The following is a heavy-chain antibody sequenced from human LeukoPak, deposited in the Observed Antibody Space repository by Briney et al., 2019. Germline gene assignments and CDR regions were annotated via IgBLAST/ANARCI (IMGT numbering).Heavy chain of an antibody. CDR3: SRATRQYCSSTSCYYYFDY. J-gene: IGHJ4*02. CDR2: MNPNSGNT. CDR1: GYTFTSYD. Sequence: EASVKVSCKASGYTFTSYDINWVRQATGQGLEWMGWMNPNSGNTGYAQKFQGRVTMTRNTYISTAYMELSSLRSEDTAVYYCSRATRQYCSSTSCYYYFDYWGQGTLVTVSS. D-gene: IGHD2-2*01. V-gene: IGHV1-8*01.